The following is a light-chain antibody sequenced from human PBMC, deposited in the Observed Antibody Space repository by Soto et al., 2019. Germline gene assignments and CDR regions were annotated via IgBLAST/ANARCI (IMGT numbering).Light chain of an antibody. V-gene: IGKV1-5*03. CDR2: KAT. Sequence: DIQMTQSPSTLFASVGDRVTITCRASQSISYWLAWYQQKPGKAPNLLIYKATSLESGVPSRFSGSGSGTEFTLTITSLQPDDFATYYCRHYNTYSPPYTFGQGTRLEIK. CDR1: QSISYW. CDR3: RHYNTYSPPYT. J-gene: IGKJ2*01.